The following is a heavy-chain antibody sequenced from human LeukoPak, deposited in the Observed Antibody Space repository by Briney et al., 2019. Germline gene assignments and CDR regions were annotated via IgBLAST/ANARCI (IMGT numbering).Heavy chain of an antibody. Sequence: SETLSLTCTVSGGSINSYYWSWIRQPPGKGLEWIGYIYYSGSTNYNPSLKSRVTISVDTSKNQFSLKLSSVTAADTAVYYCARGLGYCSSTSCYGPGYYYYYMDVWGKGTTVTVSS. CDR1: GGSINSYY. D-gene: IGHD2-2*01. CDR3: ARGLGYCSSTSCYGPGYYYYYMDV. CDR2: IYYSGST. V-gene: IGHV4-59*01. J-gene: IGHJ6*03.